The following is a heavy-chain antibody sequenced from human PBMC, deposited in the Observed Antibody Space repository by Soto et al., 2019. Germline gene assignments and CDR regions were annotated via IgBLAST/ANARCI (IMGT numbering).Heavy chain of an antibody. V-gene: IGHV3-48*03. J-gene: IGHJ4*02. D-gene: IGHD3-22*01. CDR3: VMYYYDSSGYYYFAY. CDR2: ISSSGSTI. Sequence: GGSLRLSCAASGFTFSSYEMNWVRQAPGKGLEWVSYISSSGSTIYYADSVKGRFTISRDNAKNSLYLQMNSLKAEDTAVYYCVMYYYDSSGYYYFAYWGQGTLVTVSS. CDR1: GFTFSSYE.